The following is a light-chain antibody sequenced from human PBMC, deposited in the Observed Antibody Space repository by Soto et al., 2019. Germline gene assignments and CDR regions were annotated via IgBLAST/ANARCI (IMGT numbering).Light chain of an antibody. Sequence: QSVLTQPPSVSGAPGKRSTISCTGSSSNIGAGYDVHWYQQLPGTAPKLLIYGNSNRPSGVPDRFSGSKSGTSASLAITGLQAEDEADYYCQSYDSSLSGWVFGGGTKLTVL. CDR1: SSNIGAGYD. V-gene: IGLV1-40*01. CDR3: QSYDSSLSGWV. J-gene: IGLJ3*02. CDR2: GNS.